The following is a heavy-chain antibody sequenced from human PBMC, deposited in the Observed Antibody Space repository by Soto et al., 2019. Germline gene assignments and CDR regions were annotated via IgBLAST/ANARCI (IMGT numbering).Heavy chain of an antibody. CDR1: GFTFSSYG. D-gene: IGHD2-15*01. V-gene: IGHV3-33*01. CDR2: IWYDGSNK. CDR3: AREAGVAACMDV. Sequence: GGSLRLSCAAPGFTFSSYGMHWVRQAPGKGLEWVAVIWYDGSNKYYADSVKGRFTISRDNSKNTLYLQMNSLRAEDTAVYYCAREAGVAACMDVWGQGTTVTVSS. J-gene: IGHJ6*02.